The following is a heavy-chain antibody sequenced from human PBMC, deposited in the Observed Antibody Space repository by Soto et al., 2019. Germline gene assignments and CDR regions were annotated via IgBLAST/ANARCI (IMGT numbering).Heavy chain of an antibody. CDR2: MFYSGST. Sequence: SETLSLTCTVSGASISSGRSYWSWIRQHPGKGLEWIGYMFYSGSTYYHPSLKSRVNISADTSKNQFSLRLTSVTPADTAVYYCARDNGYGNFDSWGQGTLVTVSS. CDR1: GASISSGRSY. V-gene: IGHV4-31*03. CDR3: ARDNGYGNFDS. J-gene: IGHJ4*02. D-gene: IGHD5-12*01.